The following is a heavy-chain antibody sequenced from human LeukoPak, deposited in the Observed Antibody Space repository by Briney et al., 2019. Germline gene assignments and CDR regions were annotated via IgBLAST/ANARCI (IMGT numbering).Heavy chain of an antibody. CDR1: GYTFTSYG. D-gene: IGHD5-12*01. J-gene: IGHJ4*02. CDR3: ARAREYSGYDLGY. V-gene: IGHV1-18*01. Sequence: EASVKVSCKASGYTFTSYGISWVRQAPGQGLEWMGWISAYNGNTNYAQKFQGRVTMTRNTSINTAYMELSSLRSEDTAVYYCARAREYSGYDLGYWGQGTLVTVSS. CDR2: ISAYNGNT.